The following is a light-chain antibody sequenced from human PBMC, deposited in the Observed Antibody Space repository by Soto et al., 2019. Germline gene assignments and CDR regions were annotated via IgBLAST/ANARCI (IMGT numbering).Light chain of an antibody. CDR1: SSNIGAGYD. Sequence: QPVLTQPPSVSGAPGQRVTISCTGSSSNIGAGYDVHWYQQLPGTAPKLLIYGNSNRPSGVPDRFSGSKSGTSASLAITGLQAEDEADYYCQSYDSSLSGLEVFGTGTKVTVL. CDR2: GNS. V-gene: IGLV1-40*01. J-gene: IGLJ1*01. CDR3: QSYDSSLSGLEV.